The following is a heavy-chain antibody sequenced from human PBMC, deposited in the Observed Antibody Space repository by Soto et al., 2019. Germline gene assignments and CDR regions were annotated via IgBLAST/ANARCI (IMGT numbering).Heavy chain of an antibody. D-gene: IGHD2-15*01. Sequence: QVQLQESGPGPVKPSETLPLTRSVSGGSVSSGSYYWSWIRQPPGKGLEWIGYIYYNGTTYYNPTLKSPVTISVERSKNQFSLNLSSVTAAETAVYYCAGYHETEVVGIRAFDIWGQGTMVTVSS. J-gene: IGHJ3*02. CDR1: GGSVSSGSYY. CDR3: AGYHETEVVGIRAFDI. CDR2: IYYNGTT. V-gene: IGHV4-61*01.